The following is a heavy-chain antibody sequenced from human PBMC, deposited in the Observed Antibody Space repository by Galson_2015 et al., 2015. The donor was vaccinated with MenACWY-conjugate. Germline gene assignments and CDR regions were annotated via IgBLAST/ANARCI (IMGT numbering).Heavy chain of an antibody. CDR3: ARKDGATYGYNDY. Sequence: SLRLSCAGSGFIFTDYDMHWVRQAPGKGLEYVSAISTYGGSTYYADSVKGRFTISRDNSKNMLFLQMGSQRVEDTTVYYCARKDGATYGYNDYWGQGTLVIVSS. J-gene: IGHJ4*02. CDR2: ISTYGGST. CDR1: GFIFTDYD. D-gene: IGHD5-18*01. V-gene: IGHV3-64*02.